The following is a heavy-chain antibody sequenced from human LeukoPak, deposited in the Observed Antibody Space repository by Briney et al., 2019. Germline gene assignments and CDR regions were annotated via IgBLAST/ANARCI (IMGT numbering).Heavy chain of an antibody. CDR2: IYSGGST. CDR1: GFTVSSNY. D-gene: IGHD3-10*01. J-gene: IGHJ4*02. Sequence: PGGSLRLSCAASGFTVSSNYMSWVRQAPGKGLEWVSVIYSGGSTYYADSVKGRFTISRDNSKNTLYLQMNSLRAEDTAVYNCARDTRLYSGSGSYFLDYWGQGTLVTVSS. V-gene: IGHV3-53*01. CDR3: ARDTRLYSGSGSYFLDY.